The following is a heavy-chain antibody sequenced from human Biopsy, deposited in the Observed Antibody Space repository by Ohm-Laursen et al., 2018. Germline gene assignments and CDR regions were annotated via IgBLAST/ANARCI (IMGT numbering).Heavy chain of an antibody. Sequence: TQTLTLTFSFSGFSLSARGMCVSWIRQAPGKALEWLARVDWDDYKDYSASLQTKLSISKDTSNDQMVLTVNNVDPTDTATYYCARTPILIVSAGLVYRHRRHLQGMDVWGQGIAVTVS. D-gene: IGHD6-13*01. J-gene: IGHJ6*02. V-gene: IGHV2-70*11. CDR2: VDWDDYK. CDR1: GFSLSARGMC. CDR3: ARTPILIVSAGLVYRHRRHLQGMDV.